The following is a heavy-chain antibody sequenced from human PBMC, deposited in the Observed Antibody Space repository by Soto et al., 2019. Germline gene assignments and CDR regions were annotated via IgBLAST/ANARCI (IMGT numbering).Heavy chain of an antibody. D-gene: IGHD3-22*01. CDR1: GFMFNNYA. V-gene: IGHV3-23*01. CDR2: VSVSGGTT. CDR3: AKGLYYDDSSGYRLFDY. J-gene: IGHJ4*02. Sequence: EVQLLESGGGLVQPGGSLRLSCAASGFMFNNYAMSWVRQAPGKGLEWVSTVSVSGGTTYYADSLKGRFTISRDNSKKTVYLQMNRLRADDTAIYYCAKGLYYDDSSGYRLFDYWGQGTLVTVSS.